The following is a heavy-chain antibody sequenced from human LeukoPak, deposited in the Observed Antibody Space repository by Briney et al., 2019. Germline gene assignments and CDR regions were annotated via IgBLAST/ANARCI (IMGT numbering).Heavy chain of an antibody. D-gene: IGHD2/OR15-2a*01. V-gene: IGHV4-59*08. CDR2: IFNNRIA. CDR1: GRSIINYY. J-gene: IGHJ4*02. Sequence: SETLSLTCSLSGRSIINYYCGWIRQPPGKGLGWLGYIFNNRIANYNPSLQSRGIISVDTSTNQFSLELSAVTAADTAVYYCTRHDDVPVIRHGFDYWGQGTLVTVSS. CDR3: TRHDDVPVIRHGFDY.